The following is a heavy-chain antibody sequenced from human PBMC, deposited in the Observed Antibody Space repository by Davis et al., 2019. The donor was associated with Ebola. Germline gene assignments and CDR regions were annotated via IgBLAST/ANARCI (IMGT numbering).Heavy chain of an antibody. CDR2: ISGSGGST. CDR1: GFTFSSYA. D-gene: IGHD3-3*01. V-gene: IGHV3-23*01. CDR3: AKGVTIFGVVIVPSYYYYGMDV. Sequence: GESLKISCAASGFTFSSYAMSWVRQAPGKGLEWVSAISGSGGSTYYADSVKGRFTISRDNSKNTLYLQMNSLRAEDTAVYYCAKGVTIFGVVIVPSYYYYGMDVWGQGTTVTVSS. J-gene: IGHJ6*02.